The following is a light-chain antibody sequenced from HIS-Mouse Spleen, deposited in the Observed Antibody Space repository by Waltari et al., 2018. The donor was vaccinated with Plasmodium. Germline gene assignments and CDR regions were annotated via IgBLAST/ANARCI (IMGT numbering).Light chain of an antibody. V-gene: IGLV2-11*01. CDR1: SIDVVVYNY. CDR2: DVS. CDR3: CSYAGSYTFV. Sequence: QSALTQPRSVSGSPGQSAPISSTGTSIDVVVYNYAPLYQQHPGKAPKRRSYDVSKRHSGVPDRCSGSKSGNTASLTISGLQAEDEADYYCCSYAGSYTFVFGTGTKVTVL. J-gene: IGLJ1*01.